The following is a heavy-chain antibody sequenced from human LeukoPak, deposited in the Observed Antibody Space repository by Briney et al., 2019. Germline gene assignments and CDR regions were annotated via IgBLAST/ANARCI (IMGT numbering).Heavy chain of an antibody. J-gene: IGHJ4*02. Sequence: GGSLRLSCAASGFTFSRYEMNWVRQAPGKGLEWVSYISRSGDTLYFADSVKGRFTISRDNAKNSLYLQMSSLRAEDTAVYYCARDYASDYWGQGTLVTVSS. D-gene: IGHD3-10*01. CDR3: ARDYASDY. CDR1: GFTFSRYE. V-gene: IGHV3-48*03. CDR2: ISRSGDTL.